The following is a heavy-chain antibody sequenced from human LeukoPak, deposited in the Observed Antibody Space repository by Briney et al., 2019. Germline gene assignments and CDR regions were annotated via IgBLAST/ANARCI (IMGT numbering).Heavy chain of an antibody. J-gene: IGHJ4*02. D-gene: IGHD3-22*01. V-gene: IGHV4-39*07. Sequence: SETLSLACTVSGGSISSSSYYWGWIRQPPGKGLEWIGSIYYSGSTYYNPSLKSRVTISVDTSKNQFSLKLSSVTAADTAVYYCARDLDSSGYYYYFDYWGQGTLVTVSS. CDR2: IYYSGST. CDR3: ARDLDSSGYYYYFDY. CDR1: GGSISSSSYY.